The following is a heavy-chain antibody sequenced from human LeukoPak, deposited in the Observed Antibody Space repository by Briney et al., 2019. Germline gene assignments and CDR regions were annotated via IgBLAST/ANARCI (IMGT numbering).Heavy chain of an antibody. CDR3: ARDAYNAYYFDY. CDR1: GFTFSSYS. J-gene: IGHJ4*02. CDR2: ISSSSSYI. Sequence: GGSLRLSCAASGFTFSSYSMSWVRQAPGKGLEWVSSISSSSSYIYYGDSLKGRFTISRDNAKNSLYLQMNCLRAEDTAVYYCARDAYNAYYFDYWGQGTLVTVSS. V-gene: IGHV3-21*01. D-gene: IGHD3-16*01.